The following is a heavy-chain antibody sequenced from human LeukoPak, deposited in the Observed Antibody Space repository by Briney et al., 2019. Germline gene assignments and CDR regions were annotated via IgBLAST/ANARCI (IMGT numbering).Heavy chain of an antibody. CDR1: GGSLSDYY. D-gene: IGHD2-15*01. CDR3: AREDCSGGSCSSFDY. CDR2: INHSGST. J-gene: IGHJ4*02. V-gene: IGHV4-34*01. Sequence: SETLSLTCAVYGGSLSDYYWSWIRQPPRKGLEWIGEINHSGSTNYNSALKSRVTISVDTSKNQFSLKLNSATAADTAVYYCAREDCSGGSCSSFDYWGQGTLVTVSS.